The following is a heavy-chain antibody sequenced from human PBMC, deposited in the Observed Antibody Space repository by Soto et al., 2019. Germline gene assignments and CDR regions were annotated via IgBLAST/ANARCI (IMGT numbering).Heavy chain of an antibody. CDR1: GGTFSSYA. V-gene: IGHV1-69*01. D-gene: IGHD6-6*01. CDR3: ARDNVIAARPDYYYYGMDV. J-gene: IGHJ6*02. CDR2: IIPIFGTV. Sequence: QVQLVQSGAEVKKPGSSVKVSCKASGGTFSSYAISWVRQAPGQGLEWMGGIIPIFGTVNYAQKFQGRVTITADESTSTDYMELSSLRSEDTAVYYCARDNVIAARPDYYYYGMDVWGQGTTVTVSS.